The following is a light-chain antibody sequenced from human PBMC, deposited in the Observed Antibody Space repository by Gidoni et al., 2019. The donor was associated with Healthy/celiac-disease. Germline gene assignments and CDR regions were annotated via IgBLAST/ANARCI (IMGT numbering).Light chain of an antibody. CDR1: SSDVGGYNY. CDR2: DVS. V-gene: IGLV2-14*01. J-gene: IGLJ2*01. CDR3: SSYTSSSTLV. Sequence: QSALTQPASVSGSPGQAITISCTGTSSDVGGYNYVSWYQQHPGKAPTLMISDVSNRPSGVSNRFSGSKSAHTASLTISGLQAEDEADYYCSSYTSSSTLVFGGGTKLTVL.